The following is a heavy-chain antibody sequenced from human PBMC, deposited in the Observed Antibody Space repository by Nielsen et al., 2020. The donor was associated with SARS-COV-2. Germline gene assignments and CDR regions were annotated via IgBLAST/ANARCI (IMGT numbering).Heavy chain of an antibody. CDR1: GYTLTELS. Sequence: ASVKVSCKVSGYTLTELSMHWVRQAPGQGLEWMGWINPNSGGTHYAQKFQGRVTMTRDTSISTAYMELSRLRSDDTAVYFCAREVYVSYDGSGYSYGMDVWGQGTTVTVSS. D-gene: IGHD3-22*01. J-gene: IGHJ6*02. CDR2: INPNSGGT. CDR3: AREVYVSYDGSGYSYGMDV. V-gene: IGHV1-2*02.